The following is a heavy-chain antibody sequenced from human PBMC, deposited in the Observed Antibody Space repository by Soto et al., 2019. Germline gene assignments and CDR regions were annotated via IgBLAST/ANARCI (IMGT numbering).Heavy chain of an antibody. V-gene: IGHV4-4*07. CDR1: GGSIGSYY. CDR2: IYTSGIT. J-gene: IGHJ4*02. Sequence: SETLSLTCIVSGGSIGSYYWSWIRQPAGKGLEWIGRIYTSGITNYNPSLKSRVTMSVDTSKNQSSLKLTSVTAADTALYYCARFGYGEGYFDYWGQGTLVTVSS. CDR3: ARFGYGEGYFDY. D-gene: IGHD4-17*01.